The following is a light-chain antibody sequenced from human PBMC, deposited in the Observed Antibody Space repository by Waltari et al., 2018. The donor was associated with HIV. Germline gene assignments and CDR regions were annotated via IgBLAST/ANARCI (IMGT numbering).Light chain of an antibody. CDR2: KTS. Sequence: DVQMTQSPSTLSASVGARVSITCRASQIIAYWLAWYQPKPGQPPKLLIYKTSYLESGVPTRFSGSGSGADFTLTIDGLQPEDFATYYCQQYNSHSYTFGQGTKLDIK. CDR1: QIIAYW. V-gene: IGKV1-5*03. CDR3: QQYNSHSYT. J-gene: IGKJ2*01.